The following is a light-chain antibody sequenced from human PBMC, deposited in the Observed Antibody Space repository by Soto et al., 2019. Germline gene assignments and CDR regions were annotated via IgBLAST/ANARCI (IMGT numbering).Light chain of an antibody. CDR1: QSISSW. CDR3: QQSYSTHIT. V-gene: IGKV1-39*01. CDR2: AAS. Sequence: DINMTHSPSPLSASVGDRVTITCRASQSISSWLAWYQQKPGKAPKLLIYAASSLQSGVPSRFSGSGSGTDFTLTISSLQPEDFATDYCQQSYSTHITFGQGTRLEIK. J-gene: IGKJ5*01.